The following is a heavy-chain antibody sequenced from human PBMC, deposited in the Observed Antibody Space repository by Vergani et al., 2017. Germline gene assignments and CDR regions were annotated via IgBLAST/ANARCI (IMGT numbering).Heavy chain of an antibody. D-gene: IGHD3-9*01. V-gene: IGHV4-59*13. Sequence: QVQLEESGPGLVKPSETLSLTCTVSGGSFNTYYWSWIRQSPGKGLEWIGYIYSTGSTNYNPSLNIRVTMSVDTSKNQFSLKLRSVTAADTAVYFCARVMYRDEASTGYRLEGMYSWGQGTTVTISS. CDR3: ARVMYRDEASTGYRLEGMYS. CDR2: IYSTGST. J-gene: IGHJ6*02. CDR1: GGSFNTYY.